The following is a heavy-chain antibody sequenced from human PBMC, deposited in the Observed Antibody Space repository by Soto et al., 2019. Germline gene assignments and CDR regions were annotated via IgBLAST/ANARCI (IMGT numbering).Heavy chain of an antibody. V-gene: IGHV5-51*01. J-gene: IGHJ3*02. D-gene: IGHD3-22*01. CDR2: IYPGDSDT. CDR1: GYSFTTSW. CDR3: ARQTTYYYDSSGYYGAFDI. Sequence: PGESLKISCKGSGYSFTTSWIGWVRQMPGKGLEWMGIIYPGDSDTRYSPSFQGQVTISDDKSISTAYLQWSRLKASDTAMYFCARQTTYYYDSSGYYGAFDIWGQGTMVTV.